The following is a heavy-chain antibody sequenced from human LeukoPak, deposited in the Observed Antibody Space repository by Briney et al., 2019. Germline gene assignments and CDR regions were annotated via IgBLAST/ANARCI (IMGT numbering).Heavy chain of an antibody. J-gene: IGHJ4*02. Sequence: GGSLRLSCAASGFTFRSYSMNWVRQAPGKGLEWVSSITSTSSYIYYADSMKGRFTISRDNSKNSLYLQMNSLRAEDTAVYYCARDFSGYDDYWGQGTLVTVSS. CDR1: GFTFRSYS. CDR2: ITSTSSYI. V-gene: IGHV3-21*01. CDR3: ARDFSGYDDY. D-gene: IGHD3-22*01.